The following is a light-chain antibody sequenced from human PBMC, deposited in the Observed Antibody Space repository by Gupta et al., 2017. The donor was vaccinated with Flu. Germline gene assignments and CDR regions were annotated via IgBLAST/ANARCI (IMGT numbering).Light chain of an antibody. CDR1: STSKGSGY. J-gene: IGLJ3*02. Sequence: RGTIPCSANSTSKGSGYDDCYQQHPGAAPKLLIYRNDQRSSGVPGRFSDSKSGTSASLAISGLRSDGEADYYCAAWDDSLSGWVFGGGTKLTVL. V-gene: IGLV1-47*01. CDR3: AAWDDSLSGWV. CDR2: RND.